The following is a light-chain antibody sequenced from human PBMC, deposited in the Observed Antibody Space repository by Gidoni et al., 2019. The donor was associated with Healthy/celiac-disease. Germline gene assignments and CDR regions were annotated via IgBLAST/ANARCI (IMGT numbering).Light chain of an antibody. CDR1: QSISIY. CDR2: AAS. CDR3: QQSYSTPRYT. Sequence: DINMTKSPSSLSASVGDRVTIPCLASQSISIYLNWYQQKPGKAPKLLIYAASSLQSGVPSRFSGSGSGTDFTLTISSLRPEDFATYDGQQSYSTPRYTFGQGTKLEIK. V-gene: IGKV1-39*01. J-gene: IGKJ2*01.